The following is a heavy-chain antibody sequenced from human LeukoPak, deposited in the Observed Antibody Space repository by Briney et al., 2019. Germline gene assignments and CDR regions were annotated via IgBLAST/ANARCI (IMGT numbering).Heavy chain of an antibody. CDR3: ASPPYYYDSSGYYYFQH. CDR1: GFTVSSNY. D-gene: IGHD3-22*01. V-gene: IGHV3-53*01. Sequence: GGSLRLSCAASGFTVSSNYMSWVRQAPGKGLEWVSVIYSGGSTYYADSVKGRFTISRDNSKNTLYLQMNSLRAEHTAMYYCASPPYYYDSSGYYYFQHWGQGTLVTVSS. J-gene: IGHJ1*01. CDR2: IYSGGST.